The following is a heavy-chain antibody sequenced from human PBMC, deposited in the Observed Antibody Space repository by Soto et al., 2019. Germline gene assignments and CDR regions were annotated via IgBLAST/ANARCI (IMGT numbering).Heavy chain of an antibody. J-gene: IGHJ6*02. V-gene: IGHV1-18*01. Sequence: QVQLVQSGAEVKKPGASVKVSCKASGYTFTSYGISWVRQAPGQGLEWRGWSSGYNVNTNYEQKFQGRVNMTTNTSTITAHMELRSLRSADTAVYYCAPAYCGGDCFNQGYYYYGMDVWGQGTTVTVSS. D-gene: IGHD2-21*02. CDR1: GYTFTSYG. CDR3: APAYCGGDCFNQGYYYYGMDV. CDR2: SSGYNVNT.